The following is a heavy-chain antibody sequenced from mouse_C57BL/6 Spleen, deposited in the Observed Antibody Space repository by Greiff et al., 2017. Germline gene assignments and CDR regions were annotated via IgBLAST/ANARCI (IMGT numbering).Heavy chain of an antibody. CDR2: INPSSGYT. V-gene: IGHV1-7*01. D-gene: IGHD2-4*01. CDR1: GYTFTSYW. CDR3: ARDEYDGWFAY. J-gene: IGHJ3*01. Sequence: VQLQQSGAELAKPGASVKLSCKASGYTFTSYWMHWVKQRPGQGLEWIGNINPSSGYTKYNQKFKDKATLPGDKSSSTAYMQLSSLTYEDSAVYYCARDEYDGWFAYWGQGTLVTVSA.